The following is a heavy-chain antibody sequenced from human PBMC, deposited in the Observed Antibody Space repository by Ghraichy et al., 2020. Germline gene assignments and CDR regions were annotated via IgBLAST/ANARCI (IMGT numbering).Heavy chain of an antibody. CDR3: VRGMSIFTASALDV. J-gene: IGHJ6*02. CDR2: VRSDGST. Sequence: LTCTLTGDSFKTYFWSWIRQCPGKGLQWIGHVRSDGSTKYNPSFGNRVTLSVDTTNQQFSLSLRAATSADTAVYYCVRGMSIFTASALDVWGLGTTVTVSS. V-gene: IGHV4-59*03. CDR1: GDSFKTYF. D-gene: IGHD3-3*02.